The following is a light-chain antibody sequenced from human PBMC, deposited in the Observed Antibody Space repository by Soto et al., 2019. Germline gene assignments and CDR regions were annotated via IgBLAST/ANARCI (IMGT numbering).Light chain of an antibody. V-gene: IGKV1-33*01. Sequence: DIQMTQSPSSLSASVGDRVTITCRASQDISNYLNWYQQRPGKAPKLLIYDASNLERGVPSRFSGTGSGTHFTFAITSLQPEDVATYYCQQYDSLPITFGQGTRLEI. CDR2: DAS. J-gene: IGKJ5*01. CDR1: QDISNY. CDR3: QQYDSLPIT.